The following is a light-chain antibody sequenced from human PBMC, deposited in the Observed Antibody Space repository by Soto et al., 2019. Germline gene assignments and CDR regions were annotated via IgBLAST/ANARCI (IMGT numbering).Light chain of an antibody. J-gene: IGKJ2*02. V-gene: IGKV1-39*01. CDR2: AAS. CDR3: QQSYSTSRT. Sequence: DIQMTQSPSSLSASVGDRVTITCRASQSISSYLNWYQQKPGKAPKLLIYAASSLQSGVPSRFSGSGSGTDFTLTISSLQPEAFATYYCQQSYSTSRTFGPGTKLEIK. CDR1: QSISSY.